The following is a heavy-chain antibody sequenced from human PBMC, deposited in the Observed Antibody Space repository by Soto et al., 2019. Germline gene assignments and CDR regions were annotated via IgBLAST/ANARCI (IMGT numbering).Heavy chain of an antibody. CDR3: ARVGVVVVPATLEFEYFFDF. D-gene: IGHD2-15*01. V-gene: IGHV3-53*01. CDR1: GFTISSND. J-gene: IGHJ4*02. Sequence: GGSLRLSCAASGFTISSNDMGWVRQAPGKGLEWVSVLYKSGTTYNADSVKGRFTISRDNSKNTLYLQMNSLRAEDTAVYYCARVGVVVVPATLEFEYFFDFWGQGTLVTVSS. CDR2: LYKSGTT.